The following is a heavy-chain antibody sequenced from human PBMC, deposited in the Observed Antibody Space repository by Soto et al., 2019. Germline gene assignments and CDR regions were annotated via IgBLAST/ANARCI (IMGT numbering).Heavy chain of an antibody. J-gene: IGHJ5*01. CDR2: INHSGRV. CDR3: STRAYDTNGYYRFDP. V-gene: IGHV4-34*01. CDR1: GGSFSGHS. D-gene: IGHD3-22*01. Sequence: SETLSLTCAVYGGSFSGHSWTWIRQSPGKGLEWIGDINHSGRVNYSPSLKSRVTISLDTSKNQFSLTPSAVTAADTAMYYCSTRAYDTNGYYRFDPWGQGTLV.